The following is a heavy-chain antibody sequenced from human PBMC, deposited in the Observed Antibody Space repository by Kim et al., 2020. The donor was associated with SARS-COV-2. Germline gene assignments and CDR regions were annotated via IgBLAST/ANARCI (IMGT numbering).Heavy chain of an antibody. Sequence: GGSLRLSCAASGFTFSSYGMHWVRQAPGKGLEWVAVISYDGSNKYYADSVKGRFTISRDNSKNTLYLQMNSLRAEDTAVYYCAKDLFGWEQTFDYWGQGTLVTVSS. CDR1: GFTFSSYG. V-gene: IGHV3-30*18. D-gene: IGHD1-26*01. CDR3: AKDLFGWEQTFDY. CDR2: ISYDGSNK. J-gene: IGHJ4*02.